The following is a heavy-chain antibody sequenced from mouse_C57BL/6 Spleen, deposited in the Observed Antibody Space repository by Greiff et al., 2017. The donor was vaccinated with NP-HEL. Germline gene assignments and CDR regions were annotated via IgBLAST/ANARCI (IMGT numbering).Heavy chain of an antibody. V-gene: IGHV8-8*01. D-gene: IGHD1-1*01. CDR2: IWWDDDK. Sequence: QVTLKESGPGILQPSQTLSLTCSFSGFSLSTFGMGVGWIRQPSGKGLEWLAHIWWDDDKYYNPALKSRLTISKDTSKNQVFLKIANVDTADTATYYCARNYYGSSYGSYAMDYWGQGTSVTVSS. CDR1: GFSLSTFGMG. CDR3: ARNYYGSSYGSYAMDY. J-gene: IGHJ4*01.